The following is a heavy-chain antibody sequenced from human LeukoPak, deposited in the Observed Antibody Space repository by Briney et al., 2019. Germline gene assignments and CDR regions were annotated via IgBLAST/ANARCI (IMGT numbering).Heavy chain of an antibody. CDR3: AKHYTTGWYADY. D-gene: IGHD6-19*01. J-gene: IGHJ4*02. CDR1: GFTFSSYA. CDR2: ISGSAGST. V-gene: IGHV3-23*01. Sequence: GGSLRLSCAASGFTFSSYAMSWVRQAPGKGLEWVSAISGSAGSTYYADSVKGRFTISRDNSKNTLYLQMNGLRAEDTALYYCAKHYTTGWYADYWGQGTLVTVSS.